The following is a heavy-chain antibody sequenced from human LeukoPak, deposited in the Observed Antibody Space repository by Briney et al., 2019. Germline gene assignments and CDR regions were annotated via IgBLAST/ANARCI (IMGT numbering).Heavy chain of an antibody. J-gene: IGHJ4*02. CDR2: ISGSGGST. D-gene: IGHD5-24*01. CDR3: AKAQMATIKERVDY. Sequence: GGSLRLSCAASGFTFSSYAMSWVRQAPGKGLEWVSAISGSGGSTYYADSVKGRFTIPRDNSKNTLYLQMNSLRAEDTAVYYCAKAQMATIKERVDYWGQGTLVTVSS. CDR1: GFTFSSYA. V-gene: IGHV3-23*01.